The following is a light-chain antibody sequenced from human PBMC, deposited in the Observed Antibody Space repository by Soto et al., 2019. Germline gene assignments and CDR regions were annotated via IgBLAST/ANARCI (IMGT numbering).Light chain of an antibody. J-gene: IGLJ3*02. Sequence: SALTQPRSVSGSPGQSVTISCTGSSTDVGAYNYISWYLHHPGKAPKLILYDVTTRPSGVPDRFSGSKSGITASLTISGLQAEDEADYYCCSYAGSDSNWLFGGGTKLTVL. V-gene: IGLV2-11*01. CDR1: STDVGAYNY. CDR2: DVT. CDR3: CSYAGSDSNWL.